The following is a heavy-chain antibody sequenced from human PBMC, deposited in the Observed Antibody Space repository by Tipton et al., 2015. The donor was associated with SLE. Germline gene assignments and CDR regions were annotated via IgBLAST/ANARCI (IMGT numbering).Heavy chain of an antibody. D-gene: IGHD3-3*01. V-gene: IGHV4-34*01. J-gene: IGHJ4*02. Sequence: SRVTISVDTSKNQFSLKLTSVTAADTAIYYCARWGIFGIVIALDYWGQGTLVTVSS. CDR3: ARWGIFGIVIALDY.